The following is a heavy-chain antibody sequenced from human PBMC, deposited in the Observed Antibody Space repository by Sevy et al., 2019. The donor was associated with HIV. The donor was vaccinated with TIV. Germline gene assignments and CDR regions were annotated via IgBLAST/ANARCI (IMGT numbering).Heavy chain of an antibody. CDR3: AKVYGDYLRSFLSDYYYYGMDV. Sequence: GGSLRLSCAASGFTFSSYAMHWVRQAPGKGLEWVSYISSSSSTIYYADSVKGRFTISRDNAKNSLYLQMNSLRDEDTAVYYCAKVYGDYLRSFLSDYYYYGMDVWGQGTTVTVSS. CDR2: ISSSSSTI. J-gene: IGHJ6*02. V-gene: IGHV3-48*02. D-gene: IGHD4-17*01. CDR1: GFTFSSYA.